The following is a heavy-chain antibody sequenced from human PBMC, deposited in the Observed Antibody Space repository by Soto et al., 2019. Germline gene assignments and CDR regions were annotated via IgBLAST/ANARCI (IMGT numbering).Heavy chain of an antibody. V-gene: IGHV4-4*07. J-gene: IGHJ3*02. CDR3: ARDGGYTGYEEGNPFDI. D-gene: IGHD5-12*01. CDR2: MYVTGTT. CDR1: GFSISHHY. Sequence: XETLSLTCTVSGFSISHHYWSWIRQPAGTRLEWIGRMYVTGTTNYNPSLKNRVSMSIDTSKNQFSLKLSSVTAADTAVYYCARDGGYTGYEEGNPFDIWGQGTMVTVSS.